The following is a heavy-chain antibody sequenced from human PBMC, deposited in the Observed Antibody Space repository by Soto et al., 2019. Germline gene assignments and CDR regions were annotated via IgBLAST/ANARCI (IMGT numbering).Heavy chain of an antibody. V-gene: IGHV4-4*07. CDR1: GGSISSYY. CDR2: IYTSGST. CDR3: AREGRYFDWLFPRAYYYYCMDV. J-gene: IGHJ6*02. Sequence: SETLSLTCTVSGGSISSYYWSWIRQPAGKGLEWIGRIYTSGSTNYNPSLKSRVTMSVDTSKNQFSLKLSSVTAADTAVYYCAREGRYFDWLFPRAYYYYCMDVWGQGTTVTVS. D-gene: IGHD3-9*01.